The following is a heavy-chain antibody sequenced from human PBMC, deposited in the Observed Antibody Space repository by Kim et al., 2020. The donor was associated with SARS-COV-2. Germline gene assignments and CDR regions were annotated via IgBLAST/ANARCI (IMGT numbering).Heavy chain of an antibody. D-gene: IGHD3-22*01. CDR3: ARGGYFDSRGSSNWFDP. CDR1: GFTFSSNA. V-gene: IGHV3-30-3*01. CDR2: ISYDGSNN. Sequence: GGSLRLSCAVSGFTFSSNAMHWACKAPRKGLSWEAAISYDGSNNYYADSVTGRLTTSRDNSKKKRYVQMISLIAEDAAVYYCARGGYFDSRGSSNWFDPWGQGTLVTVSS. J-gene: IGHJ5*02.